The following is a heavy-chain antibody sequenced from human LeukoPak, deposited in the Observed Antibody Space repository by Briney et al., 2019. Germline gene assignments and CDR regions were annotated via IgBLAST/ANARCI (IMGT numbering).Heavy chain of an antibody. CDR1: GGSISSYY. V-gene: IGHV4-4*07. J-gene: IGHJ4*02. D-gene: IGHD3-3*01. CDR2: IYTSGST. Sequence: SETLSLTCTVSGGSISSYYWSWIRQPAGKGLEWIGRIYTSGSTNYNPSLKSRVTTSVDTSKNQFSLKLSSVTAADTAVYYCARDQHDFWSGYYFDYWGQGTLVTVSS. CDR3: ARDQHDFWSGYYFDY.